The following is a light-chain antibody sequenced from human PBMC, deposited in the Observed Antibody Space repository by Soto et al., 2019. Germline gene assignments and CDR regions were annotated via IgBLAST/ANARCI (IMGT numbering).Light chain of an antibody. CDR1: SSDVGGYNY. CDR2: DVS. CDR3: CSYAGRYTWV. V-gene: IGLV2-11*01. Sequence: QSVLTQPRSVSGSPGQSVTISCTGTSSDVGGYNYVSWYQQHPGKAPKLMIYDVSKRPSGVPDRFSASKSGNTASLTISGLQAEDEADYYCCSYAGRYTWVFGGGTKVTVL. J-gene: IGLJ3*02.